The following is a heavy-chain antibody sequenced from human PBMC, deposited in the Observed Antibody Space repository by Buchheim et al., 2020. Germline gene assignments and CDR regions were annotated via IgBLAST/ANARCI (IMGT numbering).Heavy chain of an antibody. J-gene: IGHJ5*02. CDR2: IIHGGST. CDR1: DESFSNNY. D-gene: IGHD6-13*01. V-gene: IGHV4-34*12. CDR3: ARSYSSSWTQNDWLDP. Sequence: QVRLQQWGGGLLKPSETLTLTCAVSDESFSNNYWSWIRQPPGKGPEWIGEIIHGGSTHSSSSLASRVTISIDTSKNQVFLKVNSLTAADTAVYYCARSYSSSWTQNDWLDPWGQGTL.